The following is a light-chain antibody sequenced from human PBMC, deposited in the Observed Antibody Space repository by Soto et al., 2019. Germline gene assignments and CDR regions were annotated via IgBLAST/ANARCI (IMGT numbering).Light chain of an antibody. J-gene: IGKJ1*01. CDR1: QSISTY. CDR2: AAS. Sequence: DIQMTQSPSSLSASVGDRVTITCRASQSISTYLNWYQQKPGKAPKLLIYAASSLQSGVPSTFSGSGSGTDFTLTISSLQPEDFATYYCQQSYLTPLTFGQGTKVDI. CDR3: QQSYLTPLT. V-gene: IGKV1-39*01.